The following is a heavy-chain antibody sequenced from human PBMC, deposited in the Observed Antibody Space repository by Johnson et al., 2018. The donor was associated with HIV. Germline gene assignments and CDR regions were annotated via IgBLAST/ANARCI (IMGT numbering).Heavy chain of an antibody. J-gene: IGHJ3*02. CDR2: ISYDGSNK. Sequence: QVQVVESGGGVVQPGRSLILSCAASGFTFSSYAMHWVRQAPGKGLEWVAVISYDGSNKYYADSVKGRFTVSRDNSKNTLYLQMNSLRAEDTAVYYCASEYSRLTSSFQDAFDIWGQGTMVTVSS. D-gene: IGHD6-13*01. V-gene: IGHV3-30-3*01. CDR3: ASEYSRLTSSFQDAFDI. CDR1: GFTFSSYA.